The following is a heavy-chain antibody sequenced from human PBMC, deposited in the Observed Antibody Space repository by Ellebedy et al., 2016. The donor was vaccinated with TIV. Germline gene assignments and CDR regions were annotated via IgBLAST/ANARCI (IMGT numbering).Heavy chain of an antibody. V-gene: IGHV4-59*01. J-gene: IGHJ3*01. CDR2: ISYSGST. Sequence: MPGGSLRLSCTVSGGSISPYYWSWIRQAPGKGLEWIGYISYSGSTNYNPSLKSRVAISVDTSKNQFSLRLNSVTAADTAVYFCARVVWQQPVSYAFDVWGQGTMVTVSS. CDR1: GGSISPYY. D-gene: IGHD6-13*01. CDR3: ARVVWQQPVSYAFDV.